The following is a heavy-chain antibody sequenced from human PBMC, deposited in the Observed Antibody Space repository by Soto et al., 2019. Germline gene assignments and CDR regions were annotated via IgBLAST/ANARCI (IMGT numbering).Heavy chain of an antibody. D-gene: IGHD2-8*01. CDR1: GFTFSSYA. CDR2: ISGSGGST. CDR3: AKDRDIVLMVYADLGSFYFDY. Sequence: PGGSLRLSCAASGFTFSSYAMSWVRQAPGKGLEWVSAISGSGGSTYYADSVKGRFTISRDNSKNTLYLQMNSLRAEDTAVYYCAKDRDIVLMVYADLGSFYFDYWGQGTLVTVSS. J-gene: IGHJ4*02. V-gene: IGHV3-23*01.